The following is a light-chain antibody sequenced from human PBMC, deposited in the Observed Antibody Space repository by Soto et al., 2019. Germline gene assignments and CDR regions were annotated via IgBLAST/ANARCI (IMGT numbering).Light chain of an antibody. CDR2: EVT. CDR1: SSDVGAYKY. V-gene: IGLV2-14*01. J-gene: IGLJ1*01. CDR3: SSYTRSRTQV. Sequence: QSVLTQPASVSGSPGQSITISCTGTSSDVGAYKYVSWYQQHPGKAPKVVIYEVTNRPSGVSTRFSGSKSGNTASLTISGLQADDEADYYCSSYTRSRTQVSGNGTKVTV.